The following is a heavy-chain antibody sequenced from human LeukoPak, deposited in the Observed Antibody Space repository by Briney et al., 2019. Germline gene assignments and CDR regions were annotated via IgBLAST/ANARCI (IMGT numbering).Heavy chain of an antibody. Sequence: PGGSLRLSCAASGFTFSTYGMHWVRQAPGKGLEWVAVIWHDGSHKDYADSVTGRFTISRDNSKNKLYLQMNDLRAEDTAVYFCVRGWGSNVYASAFDVWGQGTMVTVSS. D-gene: IGHD3-16*01. CDR1: GFTFSTYG. CDR3: VRGWGSNVYASAFDV. CDR2: IWHDGSHK. V-gene: IGHV3-33*01. J-gene: IGHJ3*01.